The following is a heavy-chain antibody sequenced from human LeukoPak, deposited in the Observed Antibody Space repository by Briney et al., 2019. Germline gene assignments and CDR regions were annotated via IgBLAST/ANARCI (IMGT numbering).Heavy chain of an antibody. CDR3: ARSLRTGAPNDAAFDI. D-gene: IGHD1-1*01. Sequence: SVKVSCKASGGTFSSYAISWVRQAPGQGLEWMGGIIPIFGTANYAQKFQGRVTVTADESTSTAYMELSSLRSEDTAVYYCARSLRTGAPNDAAFDIWGQGTMVTVSS. CDR2: IIPIFGTA. V-gene: IGHV1-69*13. J-gene: IGHJ3*02. CDR1: GGTFSSYA.